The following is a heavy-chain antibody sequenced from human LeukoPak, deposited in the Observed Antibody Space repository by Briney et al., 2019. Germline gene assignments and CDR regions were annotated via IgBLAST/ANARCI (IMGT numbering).Heavy chain of an antibody. CDR3: ARDGHQFTVKYYFDY. D-gene: IGHD4-17*01. CDR1: ELAFKNVW. CDR2: IYSGGST. J-gene: IGHJ4*02. V-gene: IGHV3-66*01. Sequence: GGSLRLSCGASELAFKNVWMSWVRQAPGKGLEWVSIIYSGGSTYYADSVKGRFTISRDNSKNTLYLQMNSLRAEDTAVYYCARDGHQFTVKYYFDYWGQGTLVTVSS.